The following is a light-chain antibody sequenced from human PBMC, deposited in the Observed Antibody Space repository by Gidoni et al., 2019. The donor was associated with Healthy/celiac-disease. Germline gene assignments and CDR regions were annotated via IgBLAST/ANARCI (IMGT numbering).Light chain of an antibody. CDR3: LQDYNSPWT. Sequence: AIQMTQSPSSLSASVGDRVTITCRASQGIRNALGWYQQKPGKAPKLLIYAASSLQSGVPSRFRGSGSGTDFTLTISSLQPEDFATYYCLQDYNSPWTFGQGTKVEIK. CDR1: QGIRNA. CDR2: AAS. J-gene: IGKJ1*01. V-gene: IGKV1-6*01.